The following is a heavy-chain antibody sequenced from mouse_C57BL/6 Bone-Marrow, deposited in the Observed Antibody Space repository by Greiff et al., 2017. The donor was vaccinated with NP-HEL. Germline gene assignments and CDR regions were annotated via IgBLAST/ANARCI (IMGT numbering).Heavy chain of an antibody. D-gene: IGHD2-5*01. J-gene: IGHJ4*01. V-gene: IGHV6-3*01. CDR2: ISLKCVNNET. Sequence: EVHLVESGGGLVQPGGSMKLSCVASGFTFSNYWMNWVRQSPEKGLEWVAQISLKCVNNETHYAESVKGRFTISRDDSKSSVYLQINNLTAEDTGIYYCASYYSNYYAMDYWGQGTSVTVSS. CDR3: ASYYSNYYAMDY. CDR1: GFTFSNYW.